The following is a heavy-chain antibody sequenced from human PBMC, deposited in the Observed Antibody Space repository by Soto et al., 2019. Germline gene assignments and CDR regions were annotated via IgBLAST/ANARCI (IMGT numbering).Heavy chain of an antibody. CDR1: GFTFNSYW. Sequence: EVQLVESGGGLVQPGESLRLSCVGSGFTFNSYWMGWVRQAPGKGPQWVANIGRDGSEKSYVDSLKGRFTICRDNARRSVHLQMNSLGVEDTAVYYCAAWPLSSWFDYWGRGILVTVSS. D-gene: IGHD6-13*01. V-gene: IGHV3-7*05. CDR2: IGRDGSEK. J-gene: IGHJ4*02. CDR3: AAWPLSSWFDY.